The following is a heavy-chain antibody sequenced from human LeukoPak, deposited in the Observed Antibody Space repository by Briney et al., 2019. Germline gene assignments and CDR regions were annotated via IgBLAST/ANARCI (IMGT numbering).Heavy chain of an antibody. CDR3: AKEQGYYDSSGYYYSWSHAFDI. Sequence: GGSLRLSCAASGFTFSSYAMSWVRQAPGKGLEWVSAISGSGGSTYYADSVKGRFTISRDNSKNTLYLQMNSLRAEDTAVYYCAKEQGYYDSSGYYYSWSHAFDIWGQGTMVTVSS. V-gene: IGHV3-23*01. D-gene: IGHD3-22*01. CDR2: ISGSGGST. J-gene: IGHJ3*02. CDR1: GFTFSSYA.